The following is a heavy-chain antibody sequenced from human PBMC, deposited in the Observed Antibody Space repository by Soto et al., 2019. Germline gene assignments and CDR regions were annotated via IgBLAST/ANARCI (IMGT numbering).Heavy chain of an antibody. Sequence: GGSLRLSCVASGFTFSDYAITWVRQAPGKGLEWVSTISGNGETTYYADSVKGRFSISRDNSKSALHLQMNSLRAEDTAVYYCAKDKKTGSGSYKHYYFYYGMDVWGQGTAVTVSS. J-gene: IGHJ6*02. D-gene: IGHD3-10*01. CDR3: AKDKKTGSGSYKHYYFYYGMDV. CDR2: ISGNGETT. CDR1: GFTFSDYA. V-gene: IGHV3-23*01.